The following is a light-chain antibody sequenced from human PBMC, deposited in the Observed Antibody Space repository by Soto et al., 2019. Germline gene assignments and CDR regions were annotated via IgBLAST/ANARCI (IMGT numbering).Light chain of an antibody. CDR3: QQRNNWPPIT. J-gene: IGKJ5*01. CDR1: QSVSSSY. V-gene: IGKV3D-20*02. Sequence: EIMMTQSPATLSVSTGERATLSCRASQSVSSSYLAWYQQKPGQAPRLLIYGASSRATGIPARFSGSGSGTDFTLTIDNLEPEDFAIYYCQQRNNWPPITFGQGTRLEI. CDR2: GAS.